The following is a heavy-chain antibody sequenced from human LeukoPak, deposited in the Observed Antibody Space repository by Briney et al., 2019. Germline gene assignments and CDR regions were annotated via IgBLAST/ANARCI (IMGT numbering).Heavy chain of an antibody. CDR1: GYSISSGYY. J-gene: IGHJ6*04. CDR2: IFHSGST. D-gene: IGHD3-10*01. CDR3: ARASGSYGSGSFYYYGMDV. Sequence: SETLSLTCAVSGYSISSGYYWGWIRQPPGKGLEWIGSIFHSGSTYYNPSLKSRVNMSVDTSKNQISLKLSSVTAADTAVYYCARASGSYGSGSFYYYGMDVWGKGTTVTVSS. V-gene: IGHV4-38-2*01.